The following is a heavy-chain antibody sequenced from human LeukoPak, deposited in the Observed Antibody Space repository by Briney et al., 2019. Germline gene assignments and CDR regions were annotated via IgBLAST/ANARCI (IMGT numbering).Heavy chain of an antibody. CDR1: GYTFTSYG. D-gene: IGHD1-26*01. V-gene: IGHV1-18*01. J-gene: IGHJ6*04. CDR3: ARNQYSGSYSPRDGMDV. CDR2: ISAYNGNT. Sequence: ASVKVSCKASGYTFTSYGISWVRQAPGQGLEWMGWISAYNGNTNYAQKLQGRVTMTTDTSTSAAYMELRSLRSDDTAVYYCARNQYSGSYSPRDGMDVWGKGTTVTVSS.